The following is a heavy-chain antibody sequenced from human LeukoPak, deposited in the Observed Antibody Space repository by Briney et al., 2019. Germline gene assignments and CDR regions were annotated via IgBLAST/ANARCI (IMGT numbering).Heavy chain of an antibody. CDR1: GFTFSSYG. CDR2: ISHDGSNK. D-gene: IGHD3-22*01. CDR3: TAGYYFGDY. V-gene: IGHV3-30*03. Sequence: GGSLRLSCAASGFTFSSYGMHWVRQAPGKGLEWVATISHDGSNKYYADSVKGRFTISRDNSKNTLYLQMNSLRAEDTAVYYCTAGYYFGDYWGQGTLVTVSS. J-gene: IGHJ4*02.